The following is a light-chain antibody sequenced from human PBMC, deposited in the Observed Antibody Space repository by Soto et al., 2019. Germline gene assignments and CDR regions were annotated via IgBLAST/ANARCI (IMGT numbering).Light chain of an antibody. J-gene: IGLJ2*01. CDR3: QTWGTGIRVV. V-gene: IGLV4-69*01. CDR1: SDYSTYA. Sequence: QLVLTQSPSASASLGASVKLTCTLSSDYSTYAVAWHQQQPEKGPRYLMRLNSDGIHSKGDGIPDRFSGSSSGAERYLTISSLQSEDEADYYCQTWGTGIRVVFGGGTKLTV. CDR2: LNSDGIH.